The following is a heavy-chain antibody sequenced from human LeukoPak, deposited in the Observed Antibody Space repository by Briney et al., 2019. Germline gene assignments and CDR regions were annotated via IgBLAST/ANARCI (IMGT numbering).Heavy chain of an antibody. V-gene: IGHV3-23*01. Sequence: PGASLRLSCAASGFTFSSYAMSWVRQAPGKGLDWVSAISGSGGSTYYADPVKGRFTISRDNSKNTLYLQMNSLRGEDTAVYYCAKALDGSAHYYYGMDVWGQGTTVTVSS. CDR3: AKALDGSAHYYYGMDV. CDR2: ISGSGGST. J-gene: IGHJ6*02. CDR1: GFTFSSYA. D-gene: IGHD3-10*01.